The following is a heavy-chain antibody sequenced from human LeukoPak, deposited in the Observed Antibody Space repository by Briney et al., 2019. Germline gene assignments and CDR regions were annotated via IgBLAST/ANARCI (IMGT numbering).Heavy chain of an antibody. J-gene: IGHJ4*02. CDR3: ARRAGAYSQPYDY. V-gene: IGHV3-23*01. CDR2: ISGSGGST. Sequence: GSLRLSCAASGITLSSYEMNWVRQAPGKGLELVSAISGSGGSTYYADSVKGRFTISRDNSKNTLSLQMNSLRAENTAVYYCARRAGAYSQPYDYWGQGTLVTVSS. CDR1: GITLSSYE. D-gene: IGHD4/OR15-4a*01.